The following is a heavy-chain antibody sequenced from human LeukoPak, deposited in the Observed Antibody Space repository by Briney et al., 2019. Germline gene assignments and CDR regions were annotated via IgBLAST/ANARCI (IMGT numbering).Heavy chain of an antibody. CDR1: GGSISSSSYY. V-gene: IGHV4-39*07. CDR3: ASPTGTTDDY. J-gene: IGHJ4*02. CDR2: IYYSGST. Sequence: PSETLSLTCTVSGGSISSSSYYWGWIRQPPGKGLEWIGSIYYSGSTYYNPSLKSRVTISVDTSKNQFSLKLSSVTAADTAVYYCASPTGTTDDYWGQGTLVTVSS. D-gene: IGHD1-1*01.